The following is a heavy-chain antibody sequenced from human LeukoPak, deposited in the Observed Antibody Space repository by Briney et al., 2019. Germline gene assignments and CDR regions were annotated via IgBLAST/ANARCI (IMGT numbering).Heavy chain of an antibody. Sequence: SETLSLTCTVSGGAISTYYWSWIRQPPGRGLEWVGYFFYSGSTNYNPSLKSRVTISADTSRNQFSLKLSSVTAADTAVYYCARIYYDFWSGYYKLGAFDIWGQGTMVTVSS. CDR3: ARIYYDFWSGYYKLGAFDI. D-gene: IGHD3-3*01. V-gene: IGHV4-59*01. J-gene: IGHJ3*02. CDR2: FFYSGST. CDR1: GGAISTYY.